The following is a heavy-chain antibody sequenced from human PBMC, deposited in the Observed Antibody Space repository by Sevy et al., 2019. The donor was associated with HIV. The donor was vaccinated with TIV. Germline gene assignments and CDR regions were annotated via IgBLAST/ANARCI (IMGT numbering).Heavy chain of an antibody. V-gene: IGHV3-7*01. CDR3: ARPYRTDPFYYSGSGGYYYPSYFDY. CDR2: IKQDGSQK. J-gene: IGHJ4*02. D-gene: IGHD3-22*01. Sequence: GGSLRLSCAASGFTLSNYWMSWVRQAPGKGLEWVANIKQDGSQKYYVPSVKGRFTISRDNAKNSLYLQMNSLRAEDTAVYYCARPYRTDPFYYSGSGGYYYPSYFDYWGQGTLVTVSS. CDR1: GFTLSNYW.